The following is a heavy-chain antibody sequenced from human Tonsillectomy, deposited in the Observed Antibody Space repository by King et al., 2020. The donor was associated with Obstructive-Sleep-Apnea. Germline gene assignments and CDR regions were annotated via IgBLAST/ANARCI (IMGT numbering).Heavy chain of an antibody. CDR2: ISWNSGSI. V-gene: IGHV3-9*01. J-gene: IGHJ4*02. CDR3: AKDERWRNSGWYYFDN. Sequence: VQLVESGGGLVQPGRSLRLSCAASGFTFDDYAMHWVRQVPGKGLEWVSGISWNSGSIGYADSVKGRFTISRDNAKNPLYLQMNSLRAEDTAFYYCAKDERWRNSGWYYFDNWGQGTLVTVSS. CDR1: GFTFDDYA. D-gene: IGHD6-19*01.